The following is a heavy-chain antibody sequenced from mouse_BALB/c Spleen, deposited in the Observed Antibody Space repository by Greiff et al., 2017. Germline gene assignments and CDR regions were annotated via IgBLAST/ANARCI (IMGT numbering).Heavy chain of an antibody. CDR1: GFTFSGYG. Sequence: EVQLVESGGGLVQPGGSLKLSCAASGFTFSGYGMSWVRQTPDKRLELVATINSNGGSTYYPDSVKGRFTISRDNAKNTLYLQMSSLKSEDTAMYYCARESYYGNYYYAMDYWGQGTSVTVSS. J-gene: IGHJ4*01. D-gene: IGHD2-1*01. CDR2: INSNGGST. V-gene: IGHV5-6-3*01. CDR3: ARESYYGNYYYAMDY.